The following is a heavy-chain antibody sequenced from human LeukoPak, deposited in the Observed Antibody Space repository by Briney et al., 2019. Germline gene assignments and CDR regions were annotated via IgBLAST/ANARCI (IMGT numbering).Heavy chain of an antibody. D-gene: IGHD3-10*01. V-gene: IGHV3-30*18. CDR2: LSYDGSNK. J-gene: IGHJ4*02. CDR1: GFTFSSYG. Sequence: GGSLRLSCAASGFTFSSYGMHWVRQAPGKGLGWLAVLSYDGSNKYYADSVKGRFTISRDYFKNTLYLQMNSLRAEDTAVYYCAKDGGSYYGSGSHYYFDYWAREPWSPSPQ. CDR3: AKDGGSYYGSGSHYYFDY.